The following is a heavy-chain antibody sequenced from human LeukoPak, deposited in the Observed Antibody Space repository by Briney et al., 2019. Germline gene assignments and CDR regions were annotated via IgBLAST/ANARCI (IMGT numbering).Heavy chain of an antibody. V-gene: IGHV4-39*07. D-gene: IGHD5-18*01. CDR1: GASINSNNFY. CDR3: ARGRRIQLWSGGAFDI. Sequence: SETLSLTCTVSGASINSNNFYWGWIRQPPGKRLEWIGSVFYSGHTYYNPSLKSRVTISVDTSKNQFSLKLSYVTAADTAVYYCARGRRIQLWSGGAFDIWGQGTMVTVSS. CDR2: VFYSGHT. J-gene: IGHJ3*02.